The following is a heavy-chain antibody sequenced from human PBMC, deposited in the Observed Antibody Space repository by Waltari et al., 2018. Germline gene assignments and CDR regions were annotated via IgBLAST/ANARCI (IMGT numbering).Heavy chain of an antibody. V-gene: IGHV3-30*18. J-gene: IGHJ4*02. CDR2: ISYDGSNK. D-gene: IGHD3-9*01. CDR1: GFTFSSYG. Sequence: QVQLVESGGGVVQPGRSLRLSCAASGFTFSSYGMHWVRQAPGKGLEWVAGISYDGSNKYYADSVKGRFTISRDNSKNTLYLQMNSLRAEDTAVYYCAKDSYYDILTGYYKGGFDYWGQGTLVTVSS. CDR3: AKDSYYDILTGYYKGGFDY.